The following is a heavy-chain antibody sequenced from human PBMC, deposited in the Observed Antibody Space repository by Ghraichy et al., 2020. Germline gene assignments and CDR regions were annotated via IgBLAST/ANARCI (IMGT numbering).Heavy chain of an antibody. Sequence: GGSLRLSCAASGFTFSSYAMSWVRQAPGKGLEWVSAISGSGGSTYYADSVKGRFTISRDNSKNTLYLQMNSLRAEDTAVYYCAKTLSGYYNVGYFDYWGQGTLVTVSS. J-gene: IGHJ4*02. CDR1: GFTFSSYA. CDR3: AKTLSGYYNVGYFDY. CDR2: ISGSGGST. V-gene: IGHV3-23*01. D-gene: IGHD3-22*01.